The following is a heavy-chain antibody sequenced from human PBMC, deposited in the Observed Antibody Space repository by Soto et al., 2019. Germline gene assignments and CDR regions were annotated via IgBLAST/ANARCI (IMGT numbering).Heavy chain of an antibody. CDR3: ARANKYCSSTSCYYTCFDP. CDR1: GYTFTGYY. J-gene: IGHJ5*02. D-gene: IGHD2-2*01. Sequence: ASAKVSCKASGYTFTGYYMHWVRQAPGQGLEWMGWINPNSGGTNYAQKFQGWVTMTRDTSISTAYMERSRRRSDDTAVYSCARANKYCSSTSCYYTCFDPGAQGTLVTVSS. V-gene: IGHV1-2*04. CDR2: INPNSGGT.